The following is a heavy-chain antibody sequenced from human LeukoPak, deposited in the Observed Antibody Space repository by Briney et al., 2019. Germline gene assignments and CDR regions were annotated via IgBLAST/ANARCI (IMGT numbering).Heavy chain of an antibody. CDR1: GYTFTSYG. V-gene: IGHV1-18*01. D-gene: IGHD3-10*01. J-gene: IGHJ4*02. CDR3: ARAGAGGGAGSYGY. Sequence: ASVKVSCKASGYTFTSYGISCVRQAPGHGPEWMGWISADNGNTNYAQKLQRRVTMTTDTSTSTAYMELRSLRSDDTAVYYCARAGAGGGAGSYGYWGQGTLVTVSS. CDR2: ISADNGNT.